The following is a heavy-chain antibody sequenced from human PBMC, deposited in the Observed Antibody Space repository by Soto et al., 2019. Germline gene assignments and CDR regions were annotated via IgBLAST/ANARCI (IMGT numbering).Heavy chain of an antibody. CDR2: IIPIFDIT. CDR3: ARPDEGGYSSNHHYYYALDV. V-gene: IGHV1-69*01. D-gene: IGHD3-22*01. J-gene: IGHJ6*02. CDR1: GGTFRSYS. Sequence: QVQLVQSGAEVKKPGSSVKVSCKASGGTFRSYSISWVRQAPGQGLKWMGGIIPIFDITNYAQKFQGRVTITAEESTSTAYMELSSLGSDDTAVYYCARPDEGGYSSNHHYYYALDVWGQGTTVTV.